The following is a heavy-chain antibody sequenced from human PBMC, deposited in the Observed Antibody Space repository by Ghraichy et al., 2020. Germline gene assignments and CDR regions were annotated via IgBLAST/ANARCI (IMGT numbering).Heavy chain of an antibody. D-gene: IGHD6-19*01. CDR2: ISSSRYI. V-gene: IGHV3-21*01. CDR1: GVTFSSNS. J-gene: IGHJ6*02. CDR3: ARGGGAGTPVLYGMDV. Sequence: GGSLRLSCAASGVTFSSNSMNWVRQAPGKGLEWVSSISSSRYIYYADSVKGRFTISRDNAMKSLHLQMNSLRAEDTAVYYCARGGGAGTPVLYGMDVWGQGTTVTVSS.